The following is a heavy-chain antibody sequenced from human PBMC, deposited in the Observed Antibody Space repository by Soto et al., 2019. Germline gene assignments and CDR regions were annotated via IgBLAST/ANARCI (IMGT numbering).Heavy chain of an antibody. Sequence: GGSLRLSCAASGFTFSSYAMSWVRQAPGKGLEWVSAITYDGSNKYYADSVKGRFTISRDNSKNTLYLQMNSLRAEDTAVYYCAKEGQYYDILTGYRSYYGMDVWGQGTTVTVSS. D-gene: IGHD3-9*01. V-gene: IGHV3-30*18. CDR3: AKEGQYYDILTGYRSYYGMDV. CDR2: ITYDGSNK. CDR1: GFTFSSYA. J-gene: IGHJ6*02.